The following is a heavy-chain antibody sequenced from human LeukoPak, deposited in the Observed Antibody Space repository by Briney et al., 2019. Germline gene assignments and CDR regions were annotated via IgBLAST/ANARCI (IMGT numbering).Heavy chain of an antibody. CDR2: ISAYNGNT. Sequence: ASVKVSCKASGYTFTSYGISWVRQAPGQGLEWMGWISAYNGNTNYAQKLQGSVTMTTDTSTSTAYMELRSLRSDDPAVYYCPRCGSDYYDSSGYYYYFDYWAQGTLVRVSS. D-gene: IGHD3-22*01. V-gene: IGHV1-18*01. J-gene: IGHJ4*02. CDR3: PRCGSDYYDSSGYYYYFDY. CDR1: GYTFTSYG.